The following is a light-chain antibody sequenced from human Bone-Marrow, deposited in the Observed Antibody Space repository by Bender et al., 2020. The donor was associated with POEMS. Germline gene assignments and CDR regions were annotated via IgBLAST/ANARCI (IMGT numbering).Light chain of an antibody. Sequence: QSALTQPASVSGSPGQSITISCTGTSSDVGYFNLFSWYQHHPGEAPKLIIYEGSRRPSGVFNRFSGSKSGNTASLTISGLQTEDEADYYCSSYTTFSLYVFGTGTKVTVL. J-gene: IGLJ1*01. CDR2: EGS. V-gene: IGLV2-14*02. CDR3: SSYTTFSLYV. CDR1: SSDVGYFNL.